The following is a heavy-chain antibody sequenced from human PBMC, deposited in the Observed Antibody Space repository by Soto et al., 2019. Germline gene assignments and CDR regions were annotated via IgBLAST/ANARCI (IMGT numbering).Heavy chain of an antibody. CDR1: GFTFSSYS. D-gene: IGHD6-6*01. J-gene: IGHJ6*02. CDR3: ARDMGSAEIAARRNYGMDV. Sequence: GGSLRLSCAASGFTFSSYSMNWVRQAPGKGLEWVSYISSSSSTIYYADSVKGRFTISRDNAKNSLYLQMNSLRDEDTAVYYCARDMGSAEIAARRNYGMDVWGQGTTVTVSS. CDR2: ISSSSSTI. V-gene: IGHV3-48*02.